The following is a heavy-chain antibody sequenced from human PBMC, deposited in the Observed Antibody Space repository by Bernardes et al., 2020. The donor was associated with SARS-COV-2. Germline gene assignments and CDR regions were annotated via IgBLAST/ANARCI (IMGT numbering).Heavy chain of an antibody. D-gene: IGHD2-21*02. Sequence: ASVKVSCKASGYTFTDYFIHWVRQAPGQRLEWMGWINPNTGGTNYLQQFQGRVTMTRDTSITTAYMELSWLGSDDTAIYYCARTRTTISTTGIPVDYWGQGTLVTVSS. J-gene: IGHJ4*02. CDR3: ARTRTTISTTGIPVDY. CDR1: GYTFTDYF. CDR2: INPNTGGT. V-gene: IGHV1-2*02.